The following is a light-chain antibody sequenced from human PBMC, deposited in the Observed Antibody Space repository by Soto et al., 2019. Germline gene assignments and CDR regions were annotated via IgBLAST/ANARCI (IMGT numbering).Light chain of an antibody. Sequence: EIVLTQSPATLSLSPGERATLSCRASQTVTTYLAWYQQKPGQAPRLLIYDASIRATGIPDRFSGSGSGTDFSLTISRLEPEDFAVYYCHQYASSPWTFGQGTKVEIK. V-gene: IGKV3-20*01. CDR1: QTVTTY. CDR3: HQYASSPWT. CDR2: DAS. J-gene: IGKJ1*01.